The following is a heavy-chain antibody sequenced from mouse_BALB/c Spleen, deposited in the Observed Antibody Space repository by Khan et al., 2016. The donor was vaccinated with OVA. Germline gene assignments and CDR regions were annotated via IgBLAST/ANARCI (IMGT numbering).Heavy chain of an antibody. CDR2: INSDGTYT. V-gene: IGHV5-9-3*01. Sequence: EVKLEVSGGGLVKPGGSLKLSCAASGFTFSSFAMSWVRQTPEKRLEWVATINSDGTYTYYPDSVKGRFTISRDNAKNTLYLQMNSLRSEDTAMYYCARHNFGPFAYWGQGTLVTVSA. J-gene: IGHJ3*01. D-gene: IGHD1-3*01. CDR3: ARHNFGPFAY. CDR1: GFTFSSFA.